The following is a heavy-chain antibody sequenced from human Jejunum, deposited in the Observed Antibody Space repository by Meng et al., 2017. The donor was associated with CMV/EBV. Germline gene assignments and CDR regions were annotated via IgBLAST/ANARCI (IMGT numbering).Heavy chain of an antibody. Sequence: SGFTFSNDERNWVRQAPGKGLEWVSYISSRGSSIFYADSVKGRFTISRDNAKNSLYLQMNSLRAEDTAVYYCARVVRGSGTYYIGDWGQGTLVTVSS. J-gene: IGHJ4*02. CDR1: GFTFSNDE. V-gene: IGHV3-48*03. CDR2: ISSRGSSI. D-gene: IGHD3-10*01. CDR3: ARVVRGSGTYYIGD.